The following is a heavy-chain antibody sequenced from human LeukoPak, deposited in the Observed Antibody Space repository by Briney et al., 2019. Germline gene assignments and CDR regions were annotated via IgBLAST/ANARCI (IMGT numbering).Heavy chain of an antibody. CDR1: GGSFSSYY. Sequence: SETLSLNCAVYGGSFSSYYWSWIRQPPGKGLEWIGKINHSGTTNYNPSLKSRVTISIDTSKNQFSLKLSSVTAADTSVYYCARGPGLIPRYFDLWGRGTLVTVSS. D-gene: IGHD3-9*01. J-gene: IGHJ2*01. CDR2: INHSGTT. CDR3: ARGPGLIPRYFDL. V-gene: IGHV4-34*01.